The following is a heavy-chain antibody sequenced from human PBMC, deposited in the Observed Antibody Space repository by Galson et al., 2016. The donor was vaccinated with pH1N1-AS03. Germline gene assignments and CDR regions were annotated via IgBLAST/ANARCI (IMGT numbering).Heavy chain of an antibody. CDR1: GFTFSSYA. Sequence: SLRLSCAASGFTFSSYAMSWVRQAPGKGLEWVSAISGRGDSTYYADSVKDRFTISRDNSKNTLYLQMNSLRAEDTAVYYCAKDKSYGDYPSWFDPWGQGTLVTVSS. CDR3: AKDKSYGDYPSWFDP. CDR2: ISGRGDST. D-gene: IGHD4-17*01. V-gene: IGHV3-23*01. J-gene: IGHJ5*02.